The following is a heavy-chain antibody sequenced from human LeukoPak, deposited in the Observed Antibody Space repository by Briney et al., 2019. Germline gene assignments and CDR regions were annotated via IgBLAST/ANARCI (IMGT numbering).Heavy chain of an antibody. Sequence: SETLSLTCTFSGCSISSGGYYWSWIRQHPGKGLEWIGYIYYSGSNYYNPSLKSRVTISVDTSKNQFSLKLSSVTAADTAVYYCAIADDSSGYYYFDYWGQGTLVTVSS. CDR3: AIADDSSGYYYFDY. CDR2: IYYSGSN. CDR1: GCSISSGGYY. J-gene: IGHJ4*02. V-gene: IGHV4-31*03. D-gene: IGHD3-22*01.